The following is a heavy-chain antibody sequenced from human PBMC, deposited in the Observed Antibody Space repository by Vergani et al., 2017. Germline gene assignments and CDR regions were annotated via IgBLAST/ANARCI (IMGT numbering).Heavy chain of an antibody. V-gene: IGHV4-39*01. CDR3: ASKQGACRAAYCHSYDF. D-gene: IGHD2-15*01. Sequence: QMQLQESGPGLVKASETLSLTCTVSGDSIISRSYYWGWIRQPPGKGLEWIGSIYNSGNGDSSSSLKSRVTISADTSKNQFSLRLKSVTAADTAVYYCASKQGACRAAYCHSYDFWGPGTLVGVSS. CDR1: GDSIISRSYY. CDR2: IYNSGNG. J-gene: IGHJ4*02.